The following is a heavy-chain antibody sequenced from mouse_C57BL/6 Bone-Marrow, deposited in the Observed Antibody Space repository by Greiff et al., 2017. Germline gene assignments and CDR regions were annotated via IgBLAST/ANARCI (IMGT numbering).Heavy chain of an antibody. CDR1: GFTFSSYA. CDR3: ASLYSNYALFAY. D-gene: IGHD2-5*01. J-gene: IGHJ3*01. V-gene: IGHV5-4*03. Sequence: EVKLMESGGGLVKPGGSLKLSCAASGFTFSSYAMSWVRQTPEKRLEWVATISDGGSYTYYPDNVKGRFTISRDNAKNNLYLQMSHLKSEDTAMYYCASLYSNYALFAYWGQGTLVTVSA. CDR2: ISDGGSYT.